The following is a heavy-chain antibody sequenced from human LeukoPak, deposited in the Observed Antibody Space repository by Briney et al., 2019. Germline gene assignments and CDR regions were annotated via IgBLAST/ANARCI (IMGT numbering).Heavy chain of an antibody. J-gene: IGHJ4*02. CDR2: ISGSGNNK. CDR3: ATSQSSVAGIVGD. V-gene: IGHV3-11*04. D-gene: IGHD6-19*01. CDR1: GFTFSDYF. Sequence: PGGSLRLSCAVSGFTFSDYFMTWIRQAPGKGLEWVSYISGSGNNKYYADSVRGRFTISRDNTKNSLYLQMNSLRVKDTAVYYCATSQSSVAGIVGDWGQGTLVTVSS.